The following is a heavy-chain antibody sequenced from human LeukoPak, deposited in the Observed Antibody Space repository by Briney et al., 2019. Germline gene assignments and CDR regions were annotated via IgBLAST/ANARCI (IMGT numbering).Heavy chain of an antibody. V-gene: IGHV1-18*01. CDR2: ISAYSGNT. CDR3: ARDLGAVVPAAIDFDY. J-gene: IGHJ4*02. D-gene: IGHD2-2*01. CDR1: GYTFTSYG. Sequence: ASVKVSCKASGYTFTSYGISWVRQAPGQGLEWMGWISAYSGNTNYAQKLQGRVTMTTDTSTSTAYMELRSLRSDDTAVYYCARDLGAVVPAAIDFDYWGQGTLVTVSS.